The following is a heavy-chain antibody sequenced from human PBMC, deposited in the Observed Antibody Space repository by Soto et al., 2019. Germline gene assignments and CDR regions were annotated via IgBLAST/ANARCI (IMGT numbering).Heavy chain of an antibody. CDR3: ARERGSQGGMDV. D-gene: IGHD6-13*01. J-gene: IGHJ6*02. CDR2: IYYSGST. CDR1: CGSVSSGSYY. V-gene: IGHV4-61*01. Sequence: SETLSLTCTFSCGSVSSGSYYWSWIRQPPGKGLEWIGYIYYSGSTNYNPSLKSRVTISVDTSKNQFSLKLSSVTAADTAVYYCARERGSQGGMDVWGQGTTVTVSS.